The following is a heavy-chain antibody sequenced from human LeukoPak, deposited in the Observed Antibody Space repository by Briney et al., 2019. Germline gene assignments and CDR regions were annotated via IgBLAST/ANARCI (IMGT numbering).Heavy chain of an antibody. CDR2: IIPIFGTA. Sequence: SVKVSCKASGYTFTGHYMHWVRQAPGQGLEWMGGIIPIFGTANYAQKFQGRVTITADESTSTAYMELSSLRSEDTAVYYCARKTGTTFSGWFDPWGQGTLVTVSS. V-gene: IGHV1-69*13. J-gene: IGHJ5*02. CDR1: GYTFTGHY. CDR3: ARKTGTTFSGWFDP. D-gene: IGHD1-7*01.